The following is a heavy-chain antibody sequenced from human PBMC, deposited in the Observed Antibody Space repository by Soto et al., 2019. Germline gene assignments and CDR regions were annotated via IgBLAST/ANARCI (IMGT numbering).Heavy chain of an antibody. V-gene: IGHV3-30*03. CDR3: VIEVGVCCTNGICSFGQMHV. CDR1: GLMFSSYG. D-gene: IGHD2-8*01. Sequence: QVQLVESGGGVVQPGRSLRLSCAASGLMFSSYGMHWVRQAPGKGLEWVAVISYDGSNKYYAESVKGRFTMSRDNSKNMLYLQMNSMQAEDMAVSSCVIEVGVCCTNGICSFGQMHVWGNGTTVNVAS. CDR2: ISYDGSNK. J-gene: IGHJ6*04.